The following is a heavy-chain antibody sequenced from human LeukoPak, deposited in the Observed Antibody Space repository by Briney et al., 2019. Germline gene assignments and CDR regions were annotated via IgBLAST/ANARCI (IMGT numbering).Heavy chain of an antibody. J-gene: IGHJ2*01. D-gene: IGHD2-2*01. V-gene: IGHV4-4*07. CDR2: VYSSGTT. CDR1: GGSISSYY. Sequence: SETLSLTCTVSGGSISSYYWNWIRQPAGEGLEWIGRVYSSGTTNYNPSLQSRVTMSVDSSKNEFSLKLNSVTAADTAVYYCAIGRYSTTTSCSYWYFDLWGRGTLVTVSS. CDR3: AIGRYSTTTSCSYWYFDL.